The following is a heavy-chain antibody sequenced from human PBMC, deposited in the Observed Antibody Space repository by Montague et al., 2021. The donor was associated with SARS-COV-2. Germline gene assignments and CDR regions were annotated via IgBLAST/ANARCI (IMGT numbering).Heavy chain of an antibody. CDR3: VRASLIKARIAVAGTTVY. CDR1: GFTFNNYA. CDR2: ISYDGSNK. V-gene: IGHV3-30-3*01. J-gene: IGHJ4*02. D-gene: IGHD6-19*01. Sequence: SLRLSCAASGFTFNNYAMHWVRQAPGKGLEWVAIISYDGSNKYYADSVKGRFPISRDNSKNTLYLQMNSLRAEDTAVYCCVRASLIKARIAVAGTTVYWGQGTLVTISS.